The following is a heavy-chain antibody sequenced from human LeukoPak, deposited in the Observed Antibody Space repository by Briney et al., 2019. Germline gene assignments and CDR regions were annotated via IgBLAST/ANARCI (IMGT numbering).Heavy chain of an antibody. V-gene: IGHV3-23*01. CDR3: ATRYFDWLLGDFDY. Sequence: GGSLRLSCAASGFTFSSYALSWVRQAPGKGLEWVSAISGSGGSTYYADSVNGRFTISRDNSKNTLYLQMNSLRAEETAVYYWATRYFDWLLGDFDYWGQGTLVTVSS. CDR2: ISGSGGST. J-gene: IGHJ4*02. CDR1: GFTFSSYA. D-gene: IGHD3-9*01.